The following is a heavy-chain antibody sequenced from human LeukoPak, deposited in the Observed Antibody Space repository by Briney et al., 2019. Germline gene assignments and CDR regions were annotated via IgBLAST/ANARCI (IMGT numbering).Heavy chain of an antibody. Sequence: GGSLRLSCAASGFTFSSYSMNWVRQAPGKGLEWVSSISSSSSYIYYADSVKGRFTISRDNAKNSLYLQINSLRAEDTAVYYCARSIAVAGTGGDYWGQGTLVTVSS. CDR2: ISSSSSYI. CDR3: ARSIAVAGTGGDY. J-gene: IGHJ4*02. CDR1: GFTFSSYS. D-gene: IGHD6-19*01. V-gene: IGHV3-21*01.